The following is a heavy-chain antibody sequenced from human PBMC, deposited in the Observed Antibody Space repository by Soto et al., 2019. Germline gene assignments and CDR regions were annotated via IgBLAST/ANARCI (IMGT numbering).Heavy chain of an antibody. J-gene: IGHJ4*02. CDR2: IYYNGST. V-gene: IGHV4-31*03. CDR3: ARYRISGSWSKFDY. CDR1: GLTISSASYY. Sequence: QLLLQESGPGLMKPSQTLSLTCTVSGLTISSASYYWSWIRQHPGKGLEWVGKIYYNGSTYYSPSLKRRFTLWVDTSKNQFSLRLASVTAADTAVYYCARYRISGSWSKFDYWGQGTLVTVSS. D-gene: IGHD6-13*01.